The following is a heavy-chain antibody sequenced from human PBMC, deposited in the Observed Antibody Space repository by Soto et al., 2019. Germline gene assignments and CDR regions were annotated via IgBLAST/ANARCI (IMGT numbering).Heavy chain of an antibody. V-gene: IGHV3-23*01. D-gene: IGHD1-26*01. J-gene: IGHJ4*02. CDR1: GFTIYA. Sequence: GGSLRLSCAASGFTIYAMTWVRQAPGKGLEWVSTIITSSGSTYYADSVKGRFAISRDNSKDTLYLQMNSLRVEDTAVYYCVKGRLVLDYWGQGTLVTVSS. CDR3: VKGRLVLDY. CDR2: IITSSGST.